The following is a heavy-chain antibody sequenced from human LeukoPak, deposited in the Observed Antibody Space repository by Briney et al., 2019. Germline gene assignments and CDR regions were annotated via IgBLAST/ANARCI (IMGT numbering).Heavy chain of an antibody. D-gene: IGHD1-26*01. CDR2: IKQDGSEK. Sequence: GGSLRPSCAASGFTFSLYWMNWVRRAPGKGLEWVANIKQDGSEKYYVDSVKGRFTISRDNAKNSLYLQMNSLRAEDTAVYYCAREVGATDAFDIWGQGTMVTVSS. CDR1: GFTFSLYW. V-gene: IGHV3-7*01. J-gene: IGHJ3*02. CDR3: AREVGATDAFDI.